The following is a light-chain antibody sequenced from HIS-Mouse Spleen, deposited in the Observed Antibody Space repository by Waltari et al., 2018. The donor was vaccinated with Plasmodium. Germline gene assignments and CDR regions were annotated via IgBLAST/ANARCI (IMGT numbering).Light chain of an antibody. CDR1: KLGDKY. CDR3: QAWDSSTDYV. CDR2: QDS. V-gene: IGLV3-1*01. J-gene: IGLJ1*01. Sequence: SYELTQPPSVSVSPGQPASITCSGAKLGDKYACWYQQKPGQSPVLVIYQDSKRPSGIPERFPGSNSGNTATLTISGTQAMDEADYYCQAWDSSTDYVFGTGTKVTVL.